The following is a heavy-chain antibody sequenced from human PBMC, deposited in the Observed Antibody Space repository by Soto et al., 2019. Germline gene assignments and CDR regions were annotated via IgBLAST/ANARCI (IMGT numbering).Heavy chain of an antibody. D-gene: IGHD2-8*02. CDR2: IIPIFGTA. V-gene: IGHV1-69*13. Sequence: GASVKVSCKASGDTFTSYAISWVRQAPGQGLEWMGGIIPIFGTANYAQKFQGRVTITADESTSTAYMELSSLRSEDTAVYYCARDRAVVEYGGKSGVGYFQHWGQGTLVTVSS. J-gene: IGHJ1*01. CDR1: GDTFTSYA. CDR3: ARDRAVVEYGGKSGVGYFQH.